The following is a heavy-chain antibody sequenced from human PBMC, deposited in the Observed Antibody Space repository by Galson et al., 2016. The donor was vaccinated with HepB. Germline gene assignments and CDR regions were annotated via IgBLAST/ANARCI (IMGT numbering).Heavy chain of an antibody. Sequence: SLRLSCAASGFTFSSYGMHWVRQAPGKGLEWVAFISYDGSNKKYADSVKGRFTISRDNSKKTLYLQMNSLRAEDTAVYYCAKDGRIYCSSASCHDHFHYWRKGTLVTVSS. D-gene: IGHD2-2*01. V-gene: IGHV3-30*18. CDR2: ISYDGSNK. J-gene: IGHJ4*02. CDR3: AKDGRIYCSSASCHDHFHY. CDR1: GFTFSSYG.